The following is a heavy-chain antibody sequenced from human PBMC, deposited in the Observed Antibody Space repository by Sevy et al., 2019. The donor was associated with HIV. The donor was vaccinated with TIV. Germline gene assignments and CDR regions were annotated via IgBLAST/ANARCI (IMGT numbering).Heavy chain of an antibody. CDR3: ARGGRYCISTSCLWSFDY. Sequence: GGSLRLSCAASGFTFSSYSMNWVRQAPGKVLEWVSSISSSSGYIYYADSVKGRFTISRDNAKNSLYLQMNSLRAEDTAVYYCARGGRYCISTSCLWSFDYWGQGTLVTVSS. V-gene: IGHV3-21*01. D-gene: IGHD2-2*01. CDR2: ISSSSGYI. J-gene: IGHJ4*02. CDR1: GFTFSSYS.